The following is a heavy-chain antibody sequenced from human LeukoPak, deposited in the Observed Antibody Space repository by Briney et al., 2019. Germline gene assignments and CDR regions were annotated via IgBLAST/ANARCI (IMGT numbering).Heavy chain of an antibody. CDR2: INHYGST. J-gene: IGHJ6*03. Sequence: PSETLSLTCAVYGESLSNYYWSWIRQPPGKGLEWIGEINHYGSTNYNPSLKSRITISVDTSKNQLSLKLSSVTAADTAVYYCARETSQKGAHYMDVWGKGTTVTISS. CDR3: ARETSQKGAHYMDV. CDR1: GESLSNYY. D-gene: IGHD3-16*01. V-gene: IGHV4-34*01.